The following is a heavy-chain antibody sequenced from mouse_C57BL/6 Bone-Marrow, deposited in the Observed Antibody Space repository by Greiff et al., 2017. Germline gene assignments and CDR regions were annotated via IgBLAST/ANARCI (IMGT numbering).Heavy chain of an antibody. D-gene: IGHD1-1*01. CDR2: INPNNGGT. Sequence: VQLQQSGPELVKPGASVKIPCKASGYTFTDYNMDWVKQSHGKSLEWIGDINPNNGGTIYNQKFKGKATLTVDKSSSTAYMEHRSLTSEDTAVYYCARSPLYYYGSSYDWYFDVWGTGTTVTVSS. CDR1: GYTFTDYN. J-gene: IGHJ1*03. V-gene: IGHV1-18*01. CDR3: ARSPLYYYGSSYDWYFDV.